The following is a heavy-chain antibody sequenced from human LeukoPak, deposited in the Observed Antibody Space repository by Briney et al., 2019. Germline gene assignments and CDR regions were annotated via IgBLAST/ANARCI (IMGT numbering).Heavy chain of an antibody. Sequence: KSSETLSLTCTVSGGSIAISSHHWEWIRQPPGKGLEWIGSMHYSGTTYYNPSLKSRATMSVDTSKNQFSLRLSSVTAADTAVYSCASRVHSGRYSYYYTDVWGNGTTVTVSS. V-gene: IGHV4-39*07. CDR3: ASRVHSGRYSYYYTDV. D-gene: IGHD1-26*01. J-gene: IGHJ6*03. CDR2: MHYSGTT. CDR1: GGSIAISSHH.